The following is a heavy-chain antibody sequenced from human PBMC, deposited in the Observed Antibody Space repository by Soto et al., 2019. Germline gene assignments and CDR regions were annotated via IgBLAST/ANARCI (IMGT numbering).Heavy chain of an antibody. J-gene: IGHJ4*02. D-gene: IGHD4-17*01. CDR1: GFSFSSYG. CDR2: ILDDGSDK. Sequence: QVQLVESGGGVVQPGRSLRLSCAASGFSFSSYGMHWVRQAPGKGLEWVAVILDDGSDKDYTDAVKGRFTISRDNSKNTLYLEMNSLRAEETAVYYCASDDDYGDNGLDYWGQGTLVTVSS. V-gene: IGHV3-33*01. CDR3: ASDDDYGDNGLDY.